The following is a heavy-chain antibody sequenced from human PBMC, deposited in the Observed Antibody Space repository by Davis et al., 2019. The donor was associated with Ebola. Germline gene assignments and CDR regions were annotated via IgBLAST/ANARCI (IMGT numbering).Heavy chain of an antibody. CDR1: GGSISSYY. J-gene: IGHJ6*02. CDR2: ILHSGNT. D-gene: IGHD2/OR15-2a*01. CDR3: KGNTYYRYVIGA. V-gene: IGHV4-59*04. Sequence: MPPETLSLTCTVSGGSISSYYWSWIRQPPGKGLEWIGTILHSGNTYYNPSLKSRVPISVTTSENQSPLRMSSVAAADTAVYCCKGNTYYRYVIGAWGQGTTVTVSS.